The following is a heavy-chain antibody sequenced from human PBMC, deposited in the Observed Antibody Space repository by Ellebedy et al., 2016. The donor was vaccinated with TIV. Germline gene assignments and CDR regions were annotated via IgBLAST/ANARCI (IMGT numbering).Heavy chain of an antibody. J-gene: IGHJ5*02. CDR2: INSDGSST. CDR3: ATGRTGSYLNEYNFFDH. V-gene: IGHV3-74*01. D-gene: IGHD6-19*01. Sequence: PGGSLRLSCAASGFTFSSYWMHWVRQAPGKGLVWVSRINSDGSSTSYAASVKGRFTISRDNAKNTLFLQMNSLRAEDTAVFYCATGRTGSYLNEYNFFDHWGQGTLVTVSS. CDR1: GFTFSSYW.